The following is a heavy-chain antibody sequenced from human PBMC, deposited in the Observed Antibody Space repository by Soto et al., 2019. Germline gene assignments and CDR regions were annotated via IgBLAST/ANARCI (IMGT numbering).Heavy chain of an antibody. CDR2: ISAYNGNT. Sequence: GASVKVSCKASGYTFTGYGISWVRMAPGQGLEWMGWISAYNGNTNYAQKLQGRVTMTTDTSTSTAYMELRSLRSDDTAVYYCARIILSTTGTTGAFADWVQGTLVTVSS. J-gene: IGHJ4*02. V-gene: IGHV1-18*01. CDR1: GYTFTGYG. CDR3: ARIILSTTGTTGAFAD. D-gene: IGHD1-1*01.